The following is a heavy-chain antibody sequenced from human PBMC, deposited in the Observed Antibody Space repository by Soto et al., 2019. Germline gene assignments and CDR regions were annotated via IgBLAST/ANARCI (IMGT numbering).Heavy chain of an antibody. Sequence: SETLSLTCTVSGGSISSYYWIWIRQPPGKGLEWIGYIYYSGSTNYNPSLKSRVTISVDTSKNQFSLKLSSVTAADTAVYYCARIDYDYIWGSYLIDYWGQGTLVTVSS. CDR2: IYYSGST. CDR1: GGSISSYY. D-gene: IGHD3-16*02. V-gene: IGHV4-59*01. CDR3: ARIDYDYIWGSYLIDY. J-gene: IGHJ4*02.